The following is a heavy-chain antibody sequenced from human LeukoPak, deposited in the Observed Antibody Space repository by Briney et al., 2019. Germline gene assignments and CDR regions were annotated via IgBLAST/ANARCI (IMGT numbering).Heavy chain of an antibody. V-gene: IGHV4-34*01. CDR3: ARGIIVVVPAAGGNWFDP. D-gene: IGHD2-2*01. Sequence: PSETLSLTCAVYGGSFSGYYWSWIRQPPGKGLEWIGEINHSGSTNYNPSPKSRVTISVDTSKNQFSLKLSSVTAADTAVYYCARGIIVVVPAAGGNWFDPWGQGTLVTVSS. CDR2: INHSGST. J-gene: IGHJ5*02. CDR1: GGSFSGYY.